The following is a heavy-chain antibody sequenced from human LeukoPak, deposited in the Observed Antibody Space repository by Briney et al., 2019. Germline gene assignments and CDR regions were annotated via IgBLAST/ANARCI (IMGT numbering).Heavy chain of an antibody. J-gene: IGHJ3*02. V-gene: IGHV1-69*04. D-gene: IGHD6-13*01. CDR2: IIPILGIA. CDR3: ASSSPSSGIAAARDAFDI. Sequence: SVKVSCKASGCTFSSYAISWVRQAPGQGLEWMGRIIPILGIANYAQKFHGRVTITADKSTSTAYMELSSLRSEDTAVYYCASSSPSSGIAAARDAFDIWGQGTMVTVSS. CDR1: GCTFSSYA.